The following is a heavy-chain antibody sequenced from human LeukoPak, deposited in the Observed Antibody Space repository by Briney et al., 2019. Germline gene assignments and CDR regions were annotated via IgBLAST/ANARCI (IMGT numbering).Heavy chain of an antibody. V-gene: IGHV3-48*03. Sequence: PGGALRLSCAASGFTFSSYEMNWVRQAPGKVLEWVSYISSSGTTIYYADSVKGRFTISRDNAKNSLYLQMNSLRAEDTAVYYCARVGVVVAATGNLWFDPWGQGTLVTVSS. CDR1: GFTFSSYE. CDR3: ARVGVVVAATGNLWFDP. J-gene: IGHJ5*02. CDR2: ISSSGTTI. D-gene: IGHD2-15*01.